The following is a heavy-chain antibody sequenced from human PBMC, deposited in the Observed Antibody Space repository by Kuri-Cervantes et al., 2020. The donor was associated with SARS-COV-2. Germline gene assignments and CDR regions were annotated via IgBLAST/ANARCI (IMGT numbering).Heavy chain of an antibody. D-gene: IGHD3-16*02. Sequence: SETLSPTCAVYGWSFSGYYWSWIRQPPGKGLEWSGEINHSGSTNYNPSLKSRVTISVDTSKNQFSLKLSTVTAADTCVYYCLRLGELSLADYWGQGTLVTVSS. CDR3: LRLGELSLADY. CDR1: GWSFSGYY. V-gene: IGHV4-34*03. CDR2: INHSGST. J-gene: IGHJ4*02.